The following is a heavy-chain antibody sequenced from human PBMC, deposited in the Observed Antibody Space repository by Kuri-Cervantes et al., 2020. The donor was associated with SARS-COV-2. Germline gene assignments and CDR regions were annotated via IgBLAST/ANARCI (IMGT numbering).Heavy chain of an antibody. CDR3: ARDRHFDWNGMDV. Sequence: GESLKISCAASGFTFSSYGMHWVRQAPGKGLEWVAFIRYDGSNKYYADSVKGRFTISRDNSKNTLYLQMNSLRAEDTAVYYCARDRHFDWNGMDVWGQGTTVNGAS. V-gene: IGHV3-30*02. CDR2: IRYDGSNK. CDR1: GFTFSSYG. D-gene: IGHD3-9*01. J-gene: IGHJ6*02.